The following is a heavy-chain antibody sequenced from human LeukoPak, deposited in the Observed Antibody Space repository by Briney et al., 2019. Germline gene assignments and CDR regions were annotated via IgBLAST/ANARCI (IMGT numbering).Heavy chain of an antibody. V-gene: IGHV1-18*01. Sequence: ASVKVSCTASGYTFTSYGISWVRQAPGQGLEWMGWISAYNGNTNYAQKLQGRVTMTTDTSTSTAYMELRSLRSDDTAVYYCARDADTMVRGDFDYWGQGTLVTVSS. D-gene: IGHD3-10*01. CDR3: ARDADTMVRGDFDY. CDR2: ISAYNGNT. J-gene: IGHJ4*02. CDR1: GYTFTSYG.